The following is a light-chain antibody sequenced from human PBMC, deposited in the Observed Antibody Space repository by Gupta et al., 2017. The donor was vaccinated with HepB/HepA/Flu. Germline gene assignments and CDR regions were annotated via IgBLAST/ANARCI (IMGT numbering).Light chain of an antibody. V-gene: IGKV2-28*01. CDR3: MQGIQGPLT. Sequence: EIVMTQSPLSLPVTPGEPASISCRSSQSLLHSDGYSYLNWYLQKPGHSPQLLISLASNRASGVPDRFSGSGSGTDFTLKNSRVEAEDVGVYYCMQGIQGPLTFGGGTKLEIK. CDR2: LAS. CDR1: QSLLHSDGYSY. J-gene: IGKJ4*01.